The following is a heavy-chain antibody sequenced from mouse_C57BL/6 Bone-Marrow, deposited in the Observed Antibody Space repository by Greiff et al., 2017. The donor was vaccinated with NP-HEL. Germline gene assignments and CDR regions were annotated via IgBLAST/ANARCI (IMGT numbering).Heavy chain of an antibody. CDR3: ARQKTEPAWFAY. J-gene: IGHJ3*01. V-gene: IGHV5-9*01. D-gene: IGHD4-1*01. CDR2: ISGGGGNT. CDR1: GFTFSSYT. Sequence: EVMLVESGGGLVKPGGSLKLSCAASGFTFSSYTMSWVRQTPEKRLEWVATISGGGGNTFYPDSVKGRFTISRDNANNTLYLQMRSLRSEDTSLYYCARQKTEPAWFAYCGQGTLVTVSA.